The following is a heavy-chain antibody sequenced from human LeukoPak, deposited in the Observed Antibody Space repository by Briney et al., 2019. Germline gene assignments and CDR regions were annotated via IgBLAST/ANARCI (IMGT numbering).Heavy chain of an antibody. CDR3: AKVWELYYFDY. CDR2: IISGSGDRT. CDR1: GFTFSSYA. D-gene: IGHD1-26*01. J-gene: IGHJ4*02. Sequence: PGGSLRLSCAASGFTFSSYAMSWVRQAPGKGLEWVSAIISGSGDRTYYADSVKGRFTISRDNSKNTLYLQMNSLRAEDTAVYYCAKVWELYYFDYWGQGTLVTVSS. V-gene: IGHV3-23*01.